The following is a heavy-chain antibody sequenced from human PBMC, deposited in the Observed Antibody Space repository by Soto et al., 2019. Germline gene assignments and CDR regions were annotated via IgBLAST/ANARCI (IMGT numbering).Heavy chain of an antibody. CDR1: GGSISSYY. CDR3: ALYGGSSTAGIYPLSFDI. CDR2: IYYSGST. J-gene: IGHJ3*02. Sequence: SETLSLTCTVSGGSISSYYWSWIRQPPGKGLEWIGSIYYSGSTYYNPSLKSRVTISVDTSKNQFSPKLSSVTAADTAVYYCALYGGSSTAGIYPLSFDICGQGTILTVS. D-gene: IGHD2-8*02. V-gene: IGHV4-59*05.